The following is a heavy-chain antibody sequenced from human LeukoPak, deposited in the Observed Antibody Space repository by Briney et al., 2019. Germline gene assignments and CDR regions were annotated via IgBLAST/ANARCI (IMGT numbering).Heavy chain of an antibody. CDR1: GYSISSGYY. CDR3: AARDLGYSGRDLDY. CDR2: IYHSGST. Sequence: SETLSLTCTVSGYSISSGYYWGWIRQPPGKGLEWIGSIYHSGSTYYNPSLKSRVTISVDTSKNQFSLKLSSVTAADTAVYYCAARDLGYSGRDLDYWGQGTLVIASS. D-gene: IGHD1-26*01. V-gene: IGHV4-38-2*02. J-gene: IGHJ4*02.